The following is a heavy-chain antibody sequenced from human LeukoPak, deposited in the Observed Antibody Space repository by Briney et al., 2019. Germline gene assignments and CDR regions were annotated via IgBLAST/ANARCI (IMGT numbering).Heavy chain of an antibody. V-gene: IGHV3-30*04. CDR2: ISYDGSNK. J-gene: IGHJ4*02. Sequence: GGSLRLSCAASGFTFSSYAMHWVRQAPGKGLEWVAVISYDGSNKYYADSVKGRFTISRDNSKNTLYLQMNRLRAEDTAVYYCARDSRRYCSGGSCYCPHWGQGTLVTVSS. CDR3: ARDSRRYCSGGSCYCPH. CDR1: GFTFSSYA. D-gene: IGHD2-15*01.